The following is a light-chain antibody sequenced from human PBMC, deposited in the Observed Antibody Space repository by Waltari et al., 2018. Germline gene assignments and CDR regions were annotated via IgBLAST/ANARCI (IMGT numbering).Light chain of an antibody. CDR1: SSDVGGYNS. Sequence: QSALTQPRSVSGSPGQSVNISCTGTSSDVGGYNSVSWYQQHPGKAPQLMIYDVSKRPSGVPDRFSGFKSGNTAYLIVSGLQAEDEADYYCCSFVGTNTWIFGGGTKVTVL. V-gene: IGLV2-11*01. J-gene: IGLJ2*01. CDR2: DVS. CDR3: CSFVGTNTWI.